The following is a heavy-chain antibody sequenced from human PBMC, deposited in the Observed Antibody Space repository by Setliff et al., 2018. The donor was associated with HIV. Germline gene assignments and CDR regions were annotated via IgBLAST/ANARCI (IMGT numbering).Heavy chain of an antibody. J-gene: IGHJ4*02. D-gene: IGHD5-18*01. Sequence: SVKVSCKASGGTFSSYAISWVRQAPGQGLEWMGGIIPVFGTANYAQKFQGRVTITADESTSTAYMELSSLRSEDTAVYYCALPVLGGYSYGSFDYWGQGTLVTVSS. CDR1: GGTFSSYA. V-gene: IGHV1-69*13. CDR3: ALPVLGGYSYGSFDY. CDR2: IIPVFGTA.